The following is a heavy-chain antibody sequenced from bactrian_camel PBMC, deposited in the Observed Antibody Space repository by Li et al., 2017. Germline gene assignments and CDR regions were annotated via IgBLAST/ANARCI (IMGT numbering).Heavy chain of an antibody. D-gene: IGHD3*01. Sequence: DVQLVESGGGSVQAGGSLRLSCTASGWSYCMAWFRQAPGKDREAVAAIGTLGVTRYTENVKGRFTVSEDNDKNIMYLQMSSLKPEDTAMYYCAARSGYDCSRWSEGEQFDNWGQGTQVTVS. V-gene: IGHV3S59*01. J-gene: IGHJ4*01. CDR3: AARSGYDCSRWSEGEQFDN. CDR1: GWSYC. CDR2: IGTLGVT.